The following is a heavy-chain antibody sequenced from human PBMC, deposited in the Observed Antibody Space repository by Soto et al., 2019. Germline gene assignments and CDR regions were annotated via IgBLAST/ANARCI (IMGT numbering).Heavy chain of an antibody. Sequence: ASVKVSCKASGYTFTSYYMHWARQAPGQGLEWMGIVNPSGGNTNYAQKFQGRVTMTRDTSTSTVFMELSSLRSEDTAVYYCARGGRSDFWSGYLCDYWGQGTPVTVSS. J-gene: IGHJ4*02. CDR1: GYTFTSYY. CDR2: VNPSGGNT. D-gene: IGHD3-3*01. CDR3: ARGGRSDFWSGYLCDY. V-gene: IGHV1-46*03.